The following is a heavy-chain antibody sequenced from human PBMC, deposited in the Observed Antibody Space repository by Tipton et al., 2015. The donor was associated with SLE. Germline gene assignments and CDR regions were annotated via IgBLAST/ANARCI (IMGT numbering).Heavy chain of an antibody. CDR3: ARDSFSGSYYFEY. Sequence: QLVQSGVEVKKPGASVRVSCKASGYTFTTYGISWVRQAPGQGLEWMGWISTYNGNTNYAQKLQGRVTMTSDTSTSTAYMELRSLRSDDTAIYYCARDSFSGSYYFEYWGQGTLVTVSS. CDR1: GYTFTTYG. V-gene: IGHV1-18*01. D-gene: IGHD1-26*01. CDR2: ISTYNGNT. J-gene: IGHJ4*02.